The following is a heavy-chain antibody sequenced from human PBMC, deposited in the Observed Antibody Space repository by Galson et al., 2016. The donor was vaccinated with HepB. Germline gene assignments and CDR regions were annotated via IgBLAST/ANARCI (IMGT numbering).Heavy chain of an antibody. Sequence: LRLSCAASGFTFSDHYMDWVRQAPGKGLEWVSTMSGSGGTTYYADSVKGRFTISRDNSRNTVFLQMNSLTAEDTAVYYCAKAPSGWSYYFDYWGQGILVTFSS. CDR2: MSGSGGTT. D-gene: IGHD6-19*01. J-gene: IGHJ4*02. CDR1: GFTFSDHY. V-gene: IGHV3-23*01. CDR3: AKAPSGWSYYFDY.